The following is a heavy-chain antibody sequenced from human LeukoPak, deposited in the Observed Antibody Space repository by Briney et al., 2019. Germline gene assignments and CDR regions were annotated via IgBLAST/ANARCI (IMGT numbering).Heavy chain of an antibody. CDR2: INPNSGGT. J-gene: IGHJ4*02. D-gene: IGHD5-24*01. V-gene: IGHV1-2*02. CDR3: ARGDGYGFSYYFDY. Sequence: GASVKVSCKASGYTFTVYYMHWVRQAPGQGLEWKGWINPNSGGTNYAQKFQGRVTMTRDTSISTAYMELSRLRSDDTAVYYCARGDGYGFSYYFDYWGQGTLVTVSS. CDR1: GYTFTVYY.